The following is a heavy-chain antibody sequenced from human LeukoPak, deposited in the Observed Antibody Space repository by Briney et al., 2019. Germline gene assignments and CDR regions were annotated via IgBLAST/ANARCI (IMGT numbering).Heavy chain of an antibody. CDR1: GYAITSGGFS. CDR3: ARSRQASGLFNS. Sequence: SETLSLTCTVSGYAITSGGFSWNWIRQPPGKGLEWIGCIYDRGPAYYNPSLKSRFTISVDRPKNQFFLNVTSLTAADTAVYYCARSRQASGLFNSWGQGTLVTVSS. V-gene: IGHV4-30-2*01. J-gene: IGHJ5*01. CDR2: IYDRGPA. D-gene: IGHD3-10*01.